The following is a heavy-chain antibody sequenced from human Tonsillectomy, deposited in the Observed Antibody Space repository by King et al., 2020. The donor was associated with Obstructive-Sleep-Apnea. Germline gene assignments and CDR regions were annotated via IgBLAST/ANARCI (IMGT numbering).Heavy chain of an antibody. J-gene: IGHJ4*02. CDR1: GFTFSSYD. CDR3: ARAMRCNNGVCYTLGFDY. Sequence: VQLVESGGGLVQPGGSLRLSCAASGFTFSSYDMHWVRQATGKGLEWVSAIGTAGDTYYPGSVKGRFTISRENAKNSLYLQMNSLRAGDTAVYYCARAMRCNNGVCYTLGFDYWGQGTLVTVSS. CDR2: IGTAGDT. D-gene: IGHD2-8*01. V-gene: IGHV3-13*04.